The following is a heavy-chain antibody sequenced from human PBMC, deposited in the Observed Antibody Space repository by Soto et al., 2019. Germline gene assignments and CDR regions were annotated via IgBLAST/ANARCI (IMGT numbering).Heavy chain of an antibody. J-gene: IGHJ4*02. CDR2: ISGDGSNK. CDR1: GFTFSSYG. CDR3: AKEWVDDTSGGSFDY. Sequence: QVQLVESGGGVVQPGRSLRLSCAASGFTFSSYGMHWVRQAPGKGLEWVAVISGDGSNKYYADSLKGRFTISRDNSKNARYLQMNSLIAEDTAVYYCAKEWVDDTSGGSFDYWGQGTLGTVSS. D-gene: IGHD3-22*01. V-gene: IGHV3-30*18.